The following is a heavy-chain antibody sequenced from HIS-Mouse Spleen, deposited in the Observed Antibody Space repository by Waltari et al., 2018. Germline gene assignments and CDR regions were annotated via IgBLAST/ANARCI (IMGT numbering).Heavy chain of an antibody. CDR2: INPRGGST. Sequence: QVQLVQSGAEVKKPGASVKVSCKASGYTFTSYYMHWVRQAPGQGLEWMGIINPRGGSTSYEQKFHGRGTMTRDTSTSTVYMELSSLRSEDTAVYYCARGSGYSSSWDAFDIWGQGTMVTVSS. CDR1: GYTFTSYY. CDR3: ARGSGYSSSWDAFDI. D-gene: IGHD6-13*01. V-gene: IGHV1-46*03. J-gene: IGHJ3*02.